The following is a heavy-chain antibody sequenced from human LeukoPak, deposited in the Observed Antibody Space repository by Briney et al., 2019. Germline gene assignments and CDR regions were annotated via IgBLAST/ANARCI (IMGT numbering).Heavy chain of an antibody. V-gene: IGHV3-23*01. CDR3: AKTFTRVRAPADYFDY. J-gene: IGHJ4*02. Sequence: GGSLRPSCAAPGFTFISYAMSWVRQAPGKGLEWVSAISGGGGSTYYADSVKGRFTISRDNSKNTLYLQMNSLRAEDTAVYYCAKTFTRVRAPADYFDYWGQGALVTVSS. CDR1: GFTFISYA. D-gene: IGHD3-10*01. CDR2: ISGGGGST.